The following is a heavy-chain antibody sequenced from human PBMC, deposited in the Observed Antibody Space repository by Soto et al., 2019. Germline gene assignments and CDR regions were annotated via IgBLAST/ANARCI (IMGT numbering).Heavy chain of an antibody. CDR1: GFTFSSDG. J-gene: IGHJ6*02. Sequence: GGSLILSWAASGFTFSSDGMHWVRQAPGKGLEWVAVIWYDGSNKYYADSVKGRFTISRDNSKNTLYLQMNSLRAEDTAVYYCARKAAAGLYYYYGMDVWGQGTTVTVSS. V-gene: IGHV3-33*01. CDR2: IWYDGSNK. CDR3: ARKAAAGLYYYYGMDV. D-gene: IGHD6-13*01.